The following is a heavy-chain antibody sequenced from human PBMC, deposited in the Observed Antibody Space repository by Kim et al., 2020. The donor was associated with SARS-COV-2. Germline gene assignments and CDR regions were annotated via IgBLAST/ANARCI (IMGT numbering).Heavy chain of an antibody. CDR1: GGSISSSSYY. CDR3: ASRSIVGAFADY. J-gene: IGHJ4*02. V-gene: IGHV4-39*01. Sequence: SETLSLTCTVSGGSISSSSYYWGWIRQPPGKGLEWIGSIYYSGSTYYNPSLKSRVTISVDTSKNQFSLKLSSVTAADTAVYYCASRSIVGAFADYWGQGTLVTVSS. D-gene: IGHD1-26*01. CDR2: IYYSGST.